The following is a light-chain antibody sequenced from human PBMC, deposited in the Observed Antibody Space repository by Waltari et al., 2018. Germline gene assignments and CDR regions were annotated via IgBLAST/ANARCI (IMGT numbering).Light chain of an antibody. CDR2: EVS. CDR3: SSYTRSTTCV. Sequence: QSALTQPASVSGSPGQSITISCTGTSRDVGAYNYVSWSQQHPGQAPKRLIYEVSNRPSGVSNRFSGSKSGNTASLTISGLQAEDEADYYCSSYTRSTTCVFGTGTKVTVL. J-gene: IGLJ1*01. CDR1: SRDVGAYNY. V-gene: IGLV2-14*01.